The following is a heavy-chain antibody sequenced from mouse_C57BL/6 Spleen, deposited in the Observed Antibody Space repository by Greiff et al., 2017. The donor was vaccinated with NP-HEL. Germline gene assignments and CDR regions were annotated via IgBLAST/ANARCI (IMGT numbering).Heavy chain of an antibody. CDR3: ARRYYGSRDYFDY. J-gene: IGHJ2*01. CDR1: GFTFSDYG. CDR2: ISSGSSTI. D-gene: IGHD1-1*01. V-gene: IGHV5-17*01. Sequence: EVKVVESGGGLVKPGGSLKLSCAASGFTFSDYGMHWVRQAPEKGLEWVAYISSGSSTIYYADTVKGRFTISRDNAKNTLFLQMTSLRSEDTAMYYCARRYYGSRDYFDYWGQGTTLTVSS.